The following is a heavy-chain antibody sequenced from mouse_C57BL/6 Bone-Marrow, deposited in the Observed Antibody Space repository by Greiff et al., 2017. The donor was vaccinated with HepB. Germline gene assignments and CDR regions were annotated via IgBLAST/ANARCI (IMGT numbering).Heavy chain of an antibody. J-gene: IGHJ1*03. CDR2: ISSGGSYT. D-gene: IGHD1-1*01. Sequence: EVQLVESGGDLVKPGGSLKLSCAASGFTFSSYGMSWVRQTPDKRLEWVATISSGGSYTYYPDSVKGRFTISRDNAKNTLYLQMSSLKSEDTAMYYCARRGYGSNHWYFDVWGTGTTVTVSS. CDR3: ARRGYGSNHWYFDV. CDR1: GFTFSSYG. V-gene: IGHV5-6*01.